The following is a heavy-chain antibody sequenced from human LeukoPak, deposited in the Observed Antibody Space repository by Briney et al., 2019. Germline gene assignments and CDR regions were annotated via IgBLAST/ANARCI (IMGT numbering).Heavy chain of an antibody. CDR2: IRSKAYGGTT. D-gene: IGHD1-26*01. V-gene: IGHV3-49*03. J-gene: IGHJ3*02. CDR3: TREMWELQKDAFDI. Sequence: PGGSLRLSCTAFGFTFGDYAMSWFRQAPGKGLEWVGFIRSKAYGGTTEYAASVKGRFTISRDDSKSIAYLQMNSLKTEDTAVYYCTREMWELQKDAFDIWGQGTMVTVSS. CDR1: GFTFGDYA.